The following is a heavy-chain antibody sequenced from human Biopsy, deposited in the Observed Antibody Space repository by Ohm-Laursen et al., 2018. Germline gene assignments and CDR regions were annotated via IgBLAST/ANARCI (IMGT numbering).Heavy chain of an antibody. CDR1: GGTFSSSA. CDR2: INAKTGDT. CDR3: TRGGYYYDSLAYYYWFDP. J-gene: IGHJ5*02. D-gene: IGHD3-22*01. V-gene: IGHV1-2*02. Sequence: GSSVKVSCKASGGTFSSSAITWVRQAPGQGLEWMGWINAKTGDTNYAQKFQGRVTMTRDTSISTAYVDLSSLRSDDTAVYYCTRGGYYYDSLAYYYWFDPWGQGTLVTVSS.